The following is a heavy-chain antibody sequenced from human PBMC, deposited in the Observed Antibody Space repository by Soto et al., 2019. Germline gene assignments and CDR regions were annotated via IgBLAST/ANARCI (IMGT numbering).Heavy chain of an antibody. V-gene: IGHV3-15*07. CDR1: GFIFSNTW. J-gene: IGHJ6*02. CDR3: TADIPNISANYGMDV. Sequence: LRLSCAASGFIFSNTWINWVRQAPGKGLEWVGRIKTKIEGGTTSYAAPVKGRFTVSGDDSKNTVYLHMNSLRTEDTAVYYCTADIPNISANYGMDVWGQGTTVTVSS. CDR2: IKTKIEGGTT. D-gene: IGHD6-25*01.